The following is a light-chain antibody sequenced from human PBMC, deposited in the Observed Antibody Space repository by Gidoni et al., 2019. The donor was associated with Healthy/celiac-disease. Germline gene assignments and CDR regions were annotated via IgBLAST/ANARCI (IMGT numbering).Light chain of an antibody. CDR3: QAWDSSHVV. J-gene: IGLJ2*01. CDR2: QDS. CDR1: KLGDKY. V-gene: IGLV3-1*01. Sequence: SYELTQPPSVSVSPGQTASITCSGDKLGDKYACWYQQEPGQSPVLGIYQDSKRPSGIPARFSGSNSGNTATLTISGTQAMDEADYYCQAWDSSHVVFGGGTKLTVL.